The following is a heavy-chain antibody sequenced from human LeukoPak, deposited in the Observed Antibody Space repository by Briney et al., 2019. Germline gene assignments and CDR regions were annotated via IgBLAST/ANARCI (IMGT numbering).Heavy chain of an antibody. CDR3: ARWPLGVDGFGESRNYFDY. J-gene: IGHJ4*02. D-gene: IGHD3-10*01. CDR1: GFTFSSYW. V-gene: IGHV3-74*01. Sequence: GGSLGLSCAASGFTFSSYWMHWVRQAPGKGLVWVSRINSDGSSTSYADSVKGRFTISRDNAKNTLYLQMNSLRAEDTAVYYCARWPLGVDGFGESRNYFDYWGQGTLVTVSS. CDR2: INSDGSST.